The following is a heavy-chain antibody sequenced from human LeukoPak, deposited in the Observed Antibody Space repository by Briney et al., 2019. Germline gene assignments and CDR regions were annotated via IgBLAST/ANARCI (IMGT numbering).Heavy chain of an antibody. Sequence: NASETLSLTCTVSSGSISTSNYYWGWVRQPPGKALEWIGNIFYSGSTYYNPSLKSRITISVDTSKNQFSLKLSSVTAADTAVYYCASGEMATIVRYWGQGTLVTVSS. D-gene: IGHD5-24*01. J-gene: IGHJ4*02. CDR2: IFYSGST. V-gene: IGHV4-39*07. CDR1: SGSISTSNYY. CDR3: ASGEMATIVRY.